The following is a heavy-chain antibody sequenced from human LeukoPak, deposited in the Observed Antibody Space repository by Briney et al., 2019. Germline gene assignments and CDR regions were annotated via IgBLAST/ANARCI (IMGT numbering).Heavy chain of an antibody. V-gene: IGHV3-30*18. Sequence: GGSQRLSCAGSGFTFRSYGMHWVRQSPGKGLEWLALISPDGRSEYYAGSVKGRFTISRDNSKSTVYLQMNSLRPEDTALYYCAKDYGGVSNFWGQGTLVTVSS. CDR2: ISPDGRSE. CDR3: AKDYGGVSNF. D-gene: IGHD3-16*01. CDR1: GFTFRSYG. J-gene: IGHJ4*02.